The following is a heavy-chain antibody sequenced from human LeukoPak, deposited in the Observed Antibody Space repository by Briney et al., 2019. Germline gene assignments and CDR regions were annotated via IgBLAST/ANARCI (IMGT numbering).Heavy chain of an antibody. V-gene: IGHV3-7*01. CDR3: ARDGGYYDSSGYYKTPPDDY. CDR2: IKQDGSEK. CDR1: GFTFSSYW. D-gene: IGHD3-22*01. J-gene: IGHJ4*02. Sequence: QPGGSLRLSCAASGFTFSSYWMSWVRQAPGKGLEWVANIKQDGSEKYYVDSVKGRFTISRDNAKNSLYLQMNSLRAEDTAVYYCARDGGYYDSSGYYKTPPDDYWGQGTLVTVSS.